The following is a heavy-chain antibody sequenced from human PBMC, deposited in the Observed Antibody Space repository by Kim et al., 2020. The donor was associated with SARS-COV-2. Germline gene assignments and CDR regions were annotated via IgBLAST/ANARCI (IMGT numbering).Heavy chain of an antibody. J-gene: IGHJ1*01. D-gene: IGHD6-13*01. Sequence: ADSVKGRFTISRDNPNNTLYLQMNSLRAEDTAVYYCAKEMGVAAGSGYFEQWGQGTLVTVSS. CDR3: AKEMGVAAGSGYFEQ. V-gene: IGHV3-23*01.